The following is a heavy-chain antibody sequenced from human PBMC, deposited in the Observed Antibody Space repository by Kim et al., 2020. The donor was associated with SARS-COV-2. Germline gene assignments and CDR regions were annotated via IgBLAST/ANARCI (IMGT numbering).Heavy chain of an antibody. Sequence: QGRCTITADKSTSTAYMELGSLRSEDTAVYYCARDRGIVVVPAAMRYFDYWGQGTLVTVSS. CDR3: ARDRGIVVVPAAMRYFDY. J-gene: IGHJ4*02. V-gene: IGHV1-69*04. D-gene: IGHD2-2*01.